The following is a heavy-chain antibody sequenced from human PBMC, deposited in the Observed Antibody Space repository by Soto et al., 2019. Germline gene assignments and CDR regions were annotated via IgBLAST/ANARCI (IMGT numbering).Heavy chain of an antibody. J-gene: IGHJ4*02. CDR1: GGTFSSYT. D-gene: IGHD3-10*01. V-gene: IGHV1-69*04. Sequence: SVKVSFKASGGTFSSYTISWVRQAPGQGLEWMGRIIPILGIANYAQKFQGRVTITADKSTSTAYMELSSLRSEDTAVYYCARDSDTMVRGVNGYWGQGTLVTVSS. CDR2: IIPILGIA. CDR3: ARDSDTMVRGVNGY.